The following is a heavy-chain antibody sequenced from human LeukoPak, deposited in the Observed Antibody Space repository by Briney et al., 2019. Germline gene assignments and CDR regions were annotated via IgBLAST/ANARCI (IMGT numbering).Heavy chain of an antibody. Sequence: SETLSLTCTVSGGSTSSNYYWGWIRQPPGKGLEWIGYIYYSGSTYYNPSLKSRVTISVDTSKNQFSLKLSSVTAADTAVYYCARWDSGSYYLAFDIWGQGTMVTVSS. D-gene: IGHD1-26*01. CDR3: ARWDSGSYYLAFDI. CDR1: GGSTSSNYY. J-gene: IGHJ3*02. CDR2: IYYSGST. V-gene: IGHV4-30-4*08.